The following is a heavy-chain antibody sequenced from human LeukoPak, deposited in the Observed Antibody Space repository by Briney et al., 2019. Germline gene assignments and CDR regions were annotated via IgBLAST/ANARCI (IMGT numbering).Heavy chain of an antibody. V-gene: IGHV3-23*01. CDR1: GFTFSSYA. CDR2: IGGSGGST. CDR3: AKGFASGWEPFDY. D-gene: IGHD1-26*01. J-gene: IGHJ4*02. Sequence: GGSLRLSCAASGFTFSSYAMSWVRQAPGKGLEWVSAIGGSGGSTYYADSVKGRFTISRDNSKNTLYLQMNSLRAEDAAVYYCAKGFASGWEPFDYWGQGTLVTVSS.